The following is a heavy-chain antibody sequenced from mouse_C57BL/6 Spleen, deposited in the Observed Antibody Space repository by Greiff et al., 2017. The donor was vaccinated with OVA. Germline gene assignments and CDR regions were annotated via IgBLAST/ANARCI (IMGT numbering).Heavy chain of an antibody. Sequence: EVKVEESGGGLVQPGGSMKLSCVASGFTFSNYWMNWVRQSPEKGLEWVAQIRLKSDNYATHYAESVKGRFTISRDDSKSSVYLQMNNLRAEDTGIYYCTSWDGWYFDVWGTGTTVTDSS. D-gene: IGHD4-1*01. V-gene: IGHV6-3*01. CDR3: TSWDGWYFDV. CDR1: GFTFSNYW. J-gene: IGHJ1*03. CDR2: IRLKSDNYAT.